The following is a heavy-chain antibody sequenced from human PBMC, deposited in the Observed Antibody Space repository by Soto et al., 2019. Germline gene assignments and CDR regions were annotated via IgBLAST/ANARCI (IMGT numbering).Heavy chain of an antibody. D-gene: IGHD6-13*01. CDR2: ISAYNGNT. J-gene: IGHJ5*02. CDR1: GYTFTIYG. Sequence: ASVKVSCKASGYTFTIYGISWVRQAPGQGLEWMGWISAYNGNTNYAQKLQGRVTMTTDTSTSTAYMELRSLRSDDTAVYYCARVIAAAGTWWFDPWGQGTLVTVS. CDR3: ARVIAAAGTWWFDP. V-gene: IGHV1-18*01.